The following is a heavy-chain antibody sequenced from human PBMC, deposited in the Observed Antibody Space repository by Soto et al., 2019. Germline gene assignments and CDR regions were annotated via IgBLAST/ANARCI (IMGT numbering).Heavy chain of an antibody. CDR1: GFTFSSHW. Sequence: EVQVVESGGDLVQPGGSLRLSCVGSGFTFSSHWMHWVRQAPGKVLVWVAHITHDGSSATYADSVKGRFTISRDNAKNTLYLQMNTLRFEDTAVYYCADLFAGFDIWGQGTMVTVSS. V-gene: IGHV3-74*01. D-gene: IGHD3-10*02. J-gene: IGHJ3*02. CDR3: ADLFAGFDI. CDR2: ITHDGSSA.